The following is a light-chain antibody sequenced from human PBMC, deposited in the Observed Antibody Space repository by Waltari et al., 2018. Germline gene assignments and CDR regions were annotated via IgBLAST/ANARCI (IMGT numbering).Light chain of an antibody. CDR1: SSNIGSNY. Sequence: QSVLTQPPSASGPPGQRVPISCSGSSSNIGSNYVYWYQQLPGTAPKHLIYRNNQRPSGVPDRFSGSKSGTSASLAISGLRSEDEADYYCAAWDDSLRGPVFGGGTKLTVL. J-gene: IGLJ2*01. CDR2: RNN. V-gene: IGLV1-47*01. CDR3: AAWDDSLRGPV.